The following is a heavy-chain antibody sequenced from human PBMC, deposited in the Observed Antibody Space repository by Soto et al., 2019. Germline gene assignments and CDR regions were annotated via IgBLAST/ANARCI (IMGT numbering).Heavy chain of an antibody. CDR2: VIPMFGTT. J-gene: IGHJ6*02. Sequence: QVQLVQSGAEVKKPGSSVKVSCKSSGGSFSGNAISWGRQAPGQGPEWMGGVIPMFGTTNFARKFQDRITITADESSSTAYMELSSLLSEDTAVYYCARENSIASLSYYYGMDVWGQGTTVIVSS. CDR3: ARENSIASLSYYYGMDV. CDR1: GGSFSGNA. D-gene: IGHD6-6*01. V-gene: IGHV1-69*01.